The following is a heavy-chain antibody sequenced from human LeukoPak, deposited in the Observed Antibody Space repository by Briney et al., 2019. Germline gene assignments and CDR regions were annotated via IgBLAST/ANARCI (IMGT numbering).Heavy chain of an antibody. CDR3: AKETVTTDIDY. CDR2: ISYDGSNK. CDR1: GFTFSSYG. V-gene: IGHV3-30*18. J-gene: IGHJ4*02. Sequence: GGSLRLSCAASGFTFSSYGMHWVRQAPGKGLEWVAVISYDGSNKYYADSVKGRFTISRDNSKNTLYLQLNSLRAEDTAVYYCAKETVTTDIDYWGQGTLVTVSS. D-gene: IGHD4-17*01.